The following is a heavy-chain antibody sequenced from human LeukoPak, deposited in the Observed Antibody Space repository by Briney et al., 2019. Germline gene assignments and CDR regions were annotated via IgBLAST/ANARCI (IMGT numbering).Heavy chain of an antibody. CDR3: ARLDRNYYYLDV. D-gene: IGHD1-1*01. Sequence: ASVKVSCKTSGYTFTVHYMNWVRQAPGQGLEWMGRINPTTGVANYAQKFQGRITVTRDTSINTAHMELSSLTSDDTAVYYCARLDRNYYYLDVWGQGTTVTVSS. CDR1: GYTFTVHY. J-gene: IGHJ6*03. CDR2: INPTTGVA. V-gene: IGHV1-2*06.